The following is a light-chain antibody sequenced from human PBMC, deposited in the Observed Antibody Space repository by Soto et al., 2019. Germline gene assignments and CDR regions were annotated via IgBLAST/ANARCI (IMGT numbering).Light chain of an antibody. J-gene: IGKJ3*01. V-gene: IGKV1-6*01. CDR1: QGIRSD. CDR3: LQDYDYPLT. Sequence: IQMTQSPSSLSASVGDRVTITCRASQGIRSDLGWYHQPPGKAPKLLIYGASSLQSGVPSRFNGSVSGTVFTLTISSLQPEDFGTYFCLQDYDYPLTFGPGTKVYVK. CDR2: GAS.